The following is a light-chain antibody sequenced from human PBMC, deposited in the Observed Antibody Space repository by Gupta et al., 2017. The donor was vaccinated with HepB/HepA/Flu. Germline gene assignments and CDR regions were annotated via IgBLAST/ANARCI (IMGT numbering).Light chain of an antibody. J-gene: IGLJ2*01. CDR1: SANIGNNY. CDR2: DNN. CDR3: GTWDSSLSAVV. Sequence: QSVLTQPPSVSAPPGQKATFSCSGSSANIGNNYVSWYQQLPGTAPKLLLYDNNKRPSGIPDRFSGSKSGTSATLGITGLQTGDEADYYCGTWDSSLSAVVFGGGTKLTVL. V-gene: IGLV1-51*01.